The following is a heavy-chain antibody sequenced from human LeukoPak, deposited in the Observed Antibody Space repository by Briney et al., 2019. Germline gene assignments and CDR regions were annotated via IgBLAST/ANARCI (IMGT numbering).Heavy chain of an antibody. V-gene: IGHV1-46*03. D-gene: IGHD1-7*01. CDR3: ARSDPAKLQFDY. CDR1: GYTFTSYY. CDR2: INPSGGST. Sequence: GASVKVSCKASGYTFTSYYMHWVRQAPGQGLEWMGIINPSGGSTSYAQKFQGRVTMTRDTSTSTVYMGLSSLRSEDTAVYYCARSDPAKLQFDYWGQGTLVTVSS. J-gene: IGHJ4*02.